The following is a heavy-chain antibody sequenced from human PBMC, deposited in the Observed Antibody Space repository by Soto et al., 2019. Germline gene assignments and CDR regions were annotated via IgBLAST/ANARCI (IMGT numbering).Heavy chain of an antibody. Sequence: GGSLRLSCAASGFTFSSYGMHWVRQAPGKGLEWVAVISYDGSNKYYADSVKGRFTISRDNSKNTLYLQMNSLRAEDTAVYYCAKGVNDYGDYETSFFDYWGQGTLVTVSS. CDR1: GFTFSSYG. D-gene: IGHD4-17*01. V-gene: IGHV3-30*18. J-gene: IGHJ4*02. CDR3: AKGVNDYGDYETSFFDY. CDR2: ISYDGSNK.